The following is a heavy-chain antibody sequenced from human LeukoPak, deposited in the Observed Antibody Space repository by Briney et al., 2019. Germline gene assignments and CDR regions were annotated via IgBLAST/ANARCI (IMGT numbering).Heavy chain of an antibody. D-gene: IGHD1-26*01. V-gene: IGHV1-69*01. Sequence: SVKVSCKASGGTFSSYAISWVRQAPGQGLEWMGGIIPIFGTANYAQKFQGRVTITADESTSTAYMELSSLRSEDTAVYYCARDDGNGTYSGSHYQNDYWGQGTLVTVSS. CDR3: ARDDGNGTYSGSHYQNDY. CDR1: GGTFSSYA. J-gene: IGHJ4*02. CDR2: IIPIFGTA.